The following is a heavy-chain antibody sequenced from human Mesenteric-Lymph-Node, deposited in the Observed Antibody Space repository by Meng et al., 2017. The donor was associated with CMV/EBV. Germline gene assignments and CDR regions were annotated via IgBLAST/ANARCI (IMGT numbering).Heavy chain of an antibody. CDR1: GFTFSRFE. V-gene: IGHV3-48*03. CDR2: ISTSAGTI. CDR3: AREVRDYGDPWSFDY. J-gene: IGHJ4*02. D-gene: IGHD4-17*01. Sequence: GGSLRLSCAGSGFTFSRFEMHWVRQAPGKGLEWLSYISTSAGTIFYADSVKGRFTISRDDAKNSLYLQMNSLRAEDTAVYYCAREVRDYGDPWSFDYWGQGTLVTVSS.